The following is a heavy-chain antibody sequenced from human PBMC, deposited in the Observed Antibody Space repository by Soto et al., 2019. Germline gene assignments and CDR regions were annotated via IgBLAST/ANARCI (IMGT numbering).Heavy chain of an antibody. J-gene: IGHJ4*02. V-gene: IGHV3-30*18. CDR3: AKDKVDYCSGGSCYFGY. D-gene: IGHD2-15*01. CDR1: KFIFNNFW. Sequence: GGSLRLSCAASKFIFNNFWINWVRQAPGKGLEWVAIISHDGSKKYYVDSVKGRFTISRDNSKNTLYLQMNSLRAEDTAVYYCAKDKVDYCSGGSCYFGYWGQGTLVTVSS. CDR2: ISHDGSKK.